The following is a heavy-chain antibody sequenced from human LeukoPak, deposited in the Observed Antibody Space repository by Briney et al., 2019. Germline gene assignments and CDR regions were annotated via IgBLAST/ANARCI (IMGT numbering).Heavy chain of an antibody. J-gene: IGHJ6*03. Sequence: GGSLRLSCAASGFTFSNSALSWVRQAPGKGLEWVSDISGSGGSTYYADSVKGRFTISRDNSKNTLYLQMNSLRAEDTAVYYCAKVAPTVVTAYYYYYMDVWGKGTTVTISS. CDR2: ISGSGGST. CDR1: GFTFSNSA. CDR3: AKVAPTVVTAYYYYYMDV. V-gene: IGHV3-23*01. D-gene: IGHD4-23*01.